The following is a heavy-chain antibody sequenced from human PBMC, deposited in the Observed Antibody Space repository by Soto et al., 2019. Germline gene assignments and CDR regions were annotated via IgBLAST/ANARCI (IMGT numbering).Heavy chain of an antibody. D-gene: IGHD3-10*01. CDR2: IVPIFGTT. J-gene: IGHJ6*02. CDR3: AANSLGGGSQGDV. CDR1: GDTFSSYS. Sequence: SVKVSCKASGDTFSSYSISWVRQAPGQGLEWMGGIVPIFGTTVYAPRLQGRVTITADGPTSTSYMELSGLTFEDTAVYYCAANSLGGGSQGDVWGQGTTLTVSS. V-gene: IGHV1-69*13.